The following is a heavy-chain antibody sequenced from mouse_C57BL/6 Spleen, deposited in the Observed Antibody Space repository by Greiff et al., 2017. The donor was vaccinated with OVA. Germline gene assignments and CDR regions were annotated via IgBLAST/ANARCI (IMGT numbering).Heavy chain of an antibody. Sequence: EVHLVESGPGLVKPSQSLSLTCSVSGYSITSGYYWNWIRQFPGNKLEWMDYISYDGSTNYHPSLKNRNSITRDTSKNQFFLKLYSVTTEDTATYYCARGNYGFAYWGQGTLVTVSA. D-gene: IGHD1-1*01. J-gene: IGHJ3*01. V-gene: IGHV3-6*01. CDR3: ARGNYGFAY. CDR2: ISYDGST. CDR1: GYSITSGYY.